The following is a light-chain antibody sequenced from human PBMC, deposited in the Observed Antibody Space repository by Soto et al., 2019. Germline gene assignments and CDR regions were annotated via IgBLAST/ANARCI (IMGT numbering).Light chain of an antibody. CDR2: AAS. V-gene: IGKV1-39*01. CDR1: QTISSY. CDR3: QPSYCTPYT. J-gene: IGKJ2*01. Sequence: DIQMTQSPSSLSASVGDRVTITSRAIQTISSYLNWYQQKPGKAPKLLIYAASRLQSRGPSRFSGSGSGTAFPLTISSRQPEDFATYYCQPSYCTPYTVGQGTKLEIK.